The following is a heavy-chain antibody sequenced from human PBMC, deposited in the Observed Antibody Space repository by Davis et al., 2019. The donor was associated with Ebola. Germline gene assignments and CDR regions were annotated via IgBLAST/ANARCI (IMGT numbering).Heavy chain of an antibody. CDR3: ARNSITKFNWLDP. CDR1: GGSFSGSY. CDR2: INHSGST. V-gene: IGHV4-34*01. D-gene: IGHD1-14*01. J-gene: IGHJ5*02. Sequence: SETLSLTCAVYGGSFSGSYWSWIRQPPGKGLEWIGEINHSGSTNYSPSLKSRVTISVDTSKNQFSLKLSSVTAADTAVYYCARNSITKFNWLDPWGQGALVTVSS.